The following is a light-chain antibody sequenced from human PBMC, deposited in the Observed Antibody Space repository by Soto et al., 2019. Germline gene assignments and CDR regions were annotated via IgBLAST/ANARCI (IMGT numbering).Light chain of an antibody. CDR1: SSNIGTDYD. Sequence: SVLTQPPSVSGAPGQRVTISCTGSSSNIGTDYDVHWYQQFPGSAPKLLIYADSIRPSGVPDRFSGSKSGTSASLAITGLQAEDEAVYYCQSYDSGLSGVVFGGGTKVTVL. CDR2: ADS. V-gene: IGLV1-40*01. CDR3: QSYDSGLSGVV. J-gene: IGLJ3*02.